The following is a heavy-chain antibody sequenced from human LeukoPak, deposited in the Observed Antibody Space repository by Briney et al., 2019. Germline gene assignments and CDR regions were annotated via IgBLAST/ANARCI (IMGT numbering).Heavy chain of an antibody. Sequence: GSLRLSRAAPGFTLRSLRMPWVRQTPGKGLVLVSPIKSDGSTNYADSVKGRFTISRDNAKNTVSLQMNSLRAEDTGVYYCARAPSEIGGYYPEYFRHWGQGTLVTVSS. CDR1: GFTLRSLR. D-gene: IGHD3-22*01. J-gene: IGHJ1*01. CDR3: ARAPSEIGGYYPEYFRH. V-gene: IGHV3-74*01. CDR2: IKSDGST.